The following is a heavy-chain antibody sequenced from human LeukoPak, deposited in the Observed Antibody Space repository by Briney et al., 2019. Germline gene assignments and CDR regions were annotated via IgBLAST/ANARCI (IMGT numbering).Heavy chain of an antibody. J-gene: IGHJ4*02. V-gene: IGHV1-18*01. CDR2: ISAYNGNT. D-gene: IGHD4-17*01. Sequence: GAPVKVSCKASGYTFTSYGISWVRQAPGQGLEWMGWISAYNGNTNYAQKLQGRVTMTTDTSTSTVYMELRSLRSDDTAVYYCARETTVTTDFDYWGQGTLVTVSS. CDR3: ARETTVTTDFDY. CDR1: GYTFTSYG.